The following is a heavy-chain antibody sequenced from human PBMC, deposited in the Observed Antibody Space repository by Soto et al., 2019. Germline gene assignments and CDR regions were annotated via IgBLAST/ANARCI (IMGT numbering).Heavy chain of an antibody. CDR1: GYSVSTYSAA. CDR3: SRAWGSGWDLDY. CDR2: TYYKSTWYN. Sequence: QVQLQQSGPGLVKPSQTLSLTCAVSGYSVSTYSAAWNWIRQSPSRGLEWLGRTYYKSTWYNAYGESVRRSISINPDTSANPFSSQLNSVTPADTAVYYYSRAWGSGWDLDYWGQGILVTVSS. J-gene: IGHJ4*02. V-gene: IGHV6-1*03. D-gene: IGHD6-19*01.